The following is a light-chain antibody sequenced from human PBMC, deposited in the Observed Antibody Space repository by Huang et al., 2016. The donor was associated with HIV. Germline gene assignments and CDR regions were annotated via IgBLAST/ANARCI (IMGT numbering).Light chain of an antibody. J-gene: IGKJ3*01. V-gene: IGKV6-21*02. CDR2: YTS. Sequence: EIVLTQSPDFQSVTAKEKVTITCRASQSICSSLHWYQQKPDQSPKLLIKYTSQAISELPTKFSGSGTETDFTRTINSLEAEDAATYYCPTGFTFGPGTKVDIQ. CDR1: QSICSS. CDR3: PTGFT.